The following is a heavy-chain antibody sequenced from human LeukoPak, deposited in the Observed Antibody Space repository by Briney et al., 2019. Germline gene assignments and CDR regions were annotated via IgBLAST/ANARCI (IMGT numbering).Heavy chain of an antibody. D-gene: IGHD3-9*01. CDR3: AKSAYYDILTGYPPGHYMDV. CDR1: GFTFSTYG. J-gene: IGHJ6*03. V-gene: IGHV3-30*02. CDR2: IWYDGSNK. Sequence: PGGSLRLSCAASGFTFSTYGMHWVRQAPGKGLEWVAFIWYDGSNKYFADSVKGRFTVSRDNSKNTLFLQMNSLRAEDTAVYYCAKSAYYDILTGYPPGHYMDVWGKGTTVTISS.